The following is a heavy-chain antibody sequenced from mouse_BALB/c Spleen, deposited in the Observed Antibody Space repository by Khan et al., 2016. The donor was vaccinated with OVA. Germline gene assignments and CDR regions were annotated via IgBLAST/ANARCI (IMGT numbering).Heavy chain of an antibody. Sequence: QVRLQQSGAELARPGASVKMSCKASGYTFTSYTIHWIKERPGQGLEWIGNINPSNGYTNYNQKFKDKATLTTDQSSTTAYLQLSSLTSDDSAVYNCVRDGAYHRNDGWFAYWGQGTLVTVSA. D-gene: IGHD2-14*01. J-gene: IGHJ3*01. CDR1: GYTFTSYT. V-gene: IGHV1-4*01. CDR2: INPSNGYT. CDR3: VRDGAYHRNDGWFAY.